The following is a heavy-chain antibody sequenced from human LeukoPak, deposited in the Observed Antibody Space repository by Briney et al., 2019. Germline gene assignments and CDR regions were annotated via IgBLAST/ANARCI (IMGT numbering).Heavy chain of an antibody. V-gene: IGHV3-74*03. CDR1: GFTFSIYA. D-gene: IGHD1-1*01. CDR2: INSDGSST. Sequence: GGSLRLSCAASGFTFSIYAMSWVRQAPGKGLVWVSRINSDGSSTTYADSVKGRFTISRDNAKNTLYLQMNSLRAEDTAVYYCATGNGHGFDIWGQGTMVTVSS. CDR3: ATGNGHGFDI. J-gene: IGHJ3*02.